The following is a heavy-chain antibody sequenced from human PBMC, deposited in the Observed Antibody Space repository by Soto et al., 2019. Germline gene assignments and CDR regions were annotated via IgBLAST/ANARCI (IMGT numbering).Heavy chain of an antibody. Sequence: QVQLVESGGGVVQPGRSLRLSCAASGFTFSSYGMHWVRQAPGKGLAWVAVISYDGSNKYYADSVKGRFTISRDNSKHTLYLQMNSLGAEDTAVYYCAKDLAVPLPVEGNWNDGVRDYWGQGTLVTVSS. CDR2: ISYDGSNK. V-gene: IGHV3-30*18. CDR1: GFTFSSYG. D-gene: IGHD1-1*01. J-gene: IGHJ4*02. CDR3: AKDLAVPLPVEGNWNDGVRDY.